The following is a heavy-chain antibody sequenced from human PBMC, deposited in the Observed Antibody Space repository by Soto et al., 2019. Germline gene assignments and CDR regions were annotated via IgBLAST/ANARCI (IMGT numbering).Heavy chain of an antibody. CDR3: ARDRIQQQLVLVYFDY. CDR1: GYTFTSYA. D-gene: IGHD6-13*01. J-gene: IGHJ4*02. CDR2: INAGNGNT. V-gene: IGHV1-3*01. Sequence: KVSCKASGYTFTSYAMHWVRQAPGQRLEWMGWINAGNGNTKYSQKFQGRVTITRDTSASTAYMELSSLRSEDTAVYYCARDRIQQQLVLVYFDYWGQGTLVTVSS.